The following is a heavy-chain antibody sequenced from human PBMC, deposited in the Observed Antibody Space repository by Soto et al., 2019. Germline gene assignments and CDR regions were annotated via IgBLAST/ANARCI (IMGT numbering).Heavy chain of an antibody. V-gene: IGHV3-7*01. J-gene: IGHJ4*02. D-gene: IGHD2-21*01. CDR1: GFTFSSYW. Sequence: GGALRLSCAASGFTFSSYWMSWVRQAPGKGLEWVANIKQDGSEKYYVDSVKGRFTISRDNAKNSLYLQMNSLRAEDTAVYYCARAGAYCGGDCYEGYWGQGTLVTVSS. CDR2: IKQDGSEK. CDR3: ARAGAYCGGDCYEGY.